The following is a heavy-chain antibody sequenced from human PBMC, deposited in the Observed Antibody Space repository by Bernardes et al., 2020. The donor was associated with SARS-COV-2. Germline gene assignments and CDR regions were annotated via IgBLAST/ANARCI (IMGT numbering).Heavy chain of an antibody. Sequence: ASLKVSCKASGYTFTGYYIPWVRQAPGQGLEWMGWINPNSGGTIYAQKFQGRVTMTRDTSISTAYMELSRLSSDDTAMYYCALPPSNYDRYGMDVWGQGTTVTVS. V-gene: IGHV1-2*02. D-gene: IGHD3-22*01. J-gene: IGHJ6*02. CDR3: ALPPSNYDRYGMDV. CDR2: INPNSGGT. CDR1: GYTFTGYY.